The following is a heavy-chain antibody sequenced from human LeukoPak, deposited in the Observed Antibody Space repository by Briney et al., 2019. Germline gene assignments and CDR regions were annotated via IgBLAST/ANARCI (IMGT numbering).Heavy chain of an antibody. J-gene: IGHJ4*02. D-gene: IGHD3-10*01. Sequence: PGGSLRLSCAASGFTFSSYAMSWVRQAPGKGLEWVSAISGSGGSTYYADSVKGRFTISRDNSKNTLYLQMNSLRAEDTAVYYCAKDQDKVLWFGELLSYFGYWGQGTLVTVSS. CDR3: AKDQDKVLWFGELLSYFGY. CDR1: GFTFSSYA. V-gene: IGHV3-23*01. CDR2: ISGSGGST.